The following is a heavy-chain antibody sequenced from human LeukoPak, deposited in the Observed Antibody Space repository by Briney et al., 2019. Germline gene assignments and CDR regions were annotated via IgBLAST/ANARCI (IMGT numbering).Heavy chain of an antibody. J-gene: IGHJ6*04. CDR3: ARDLRIVVVPAATTSLYYYYYGMDV. Sequence: ASVKVSCKASGYTFTSYYMHWVRQAPGQGLEWMGIINPSGGSTSYAQKFQGRVTMTRDTSTSTVYMELSSLRSGDTAVYYCARDLRIVVVPAATTSLYYYYYGMDVWGKGTTVTVSS. CDR1: GYTFTSYY. V-gene: IGHV1-46*01. CDR2: INPSGGST. D-gene: IGHD2-2*01.